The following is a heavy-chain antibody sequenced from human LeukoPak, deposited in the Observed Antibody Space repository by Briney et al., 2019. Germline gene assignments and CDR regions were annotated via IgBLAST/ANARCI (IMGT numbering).Heavy chain of an antibody. J-gene: IGHJ4*02. CDR1: GGSFSGYY. D-gene: IGHD6-13*01. V-gene: IGHV4-34*01. CDR3: ARGSRGSRRAAAGTLNY. Sequence: SETLSLTCAVYGGSFSGYYWSWIRQPPGKGLEWIGEINHSGSTNYNPSLKSRVTISVDTSKNQFSLKLSSVTAADTAVYYCARGSRGSRRAAAGTLNYWGQGTLVTVSS. CDR2: INHSGST.